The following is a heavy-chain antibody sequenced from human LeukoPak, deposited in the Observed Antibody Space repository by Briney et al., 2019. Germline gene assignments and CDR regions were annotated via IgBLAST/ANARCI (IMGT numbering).Heavy chain of an antibody. D-gene: IGHD2-21*02. CDR3: ARGPIGGVVLGTALGYFDP. CDR1: GASIRGSGWH. CDR2: IYHSGGT. Sequence: SESLSLTCTVSGASIRGSGWHWSWLRQPPGKGLEWIGYIYHSGGTYSSPPLRSRASISVDRYKNQFFLNLWSATDADTAVYYCARGPIGGVVLGTALGYFDPWGQGILVTVSS. V-gene: IGHV4-30-2*01. J-gene: IGHJ5*02.